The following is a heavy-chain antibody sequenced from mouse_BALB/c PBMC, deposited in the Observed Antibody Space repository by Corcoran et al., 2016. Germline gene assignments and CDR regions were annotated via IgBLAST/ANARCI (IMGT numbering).Heavy chain of an antibody. J-gene: IGHJ2*01. CDR1: GYTFTSYV. D-gene: IGHD1-1*01. CDR2: IYPYNDGI. V-gene: IGHV1S136*01. Sequence: EVQLQQSGPELVKPGASVKMSCKASGYTFTSYVMHWVKQKPGQGLEWIGYIYPYNDGIKYNEKFKGKATLTSDKSSSTAYMGLSSMTSGVSAFYYCARVVPGGTPMDYWGPGSTLTVSS. CDR3: ARVVPGGTPMDY.